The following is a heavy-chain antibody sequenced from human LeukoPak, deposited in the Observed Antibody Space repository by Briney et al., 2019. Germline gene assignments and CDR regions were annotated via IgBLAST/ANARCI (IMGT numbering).Heavy chain of an antibody. CDR3: AKEMAYYDSSGYSHFDY. D-gene: IGHD3-22*01. J-gene: IGHJ4*02. CDR1: GFTFSSYG. V-gene: IGHV3-30*18. Sequence: GGSLRLSCAASGFTFSSYGMHWVRQAPGKGLEWVAVISYDGSNKYYADSVKGRFTISRDNSKNTLYLQMNSLGAEDTAVYYCAKEMAYYDSSGYSHFDYWGQGTLVTVSS. CDR2: ISYDGSNK.